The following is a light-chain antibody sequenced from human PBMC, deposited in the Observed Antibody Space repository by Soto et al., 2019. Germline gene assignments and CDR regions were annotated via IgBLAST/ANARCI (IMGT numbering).Light chain of an antibody. J-gene: IGKJ1*01. Sequence: EIVLTQSPGTLCLSPVVGSTLSFAASQSVSSSYLAWYQQKPGQAPRLLIYGAFNRATGIPDRFSGSGSGTDFTLTSSRLEPEDFAVYFCQQYAGSPRTFGQGTKV. CDR3: QQYAGSPRT. CDR2: GAF. V-gene: IGKV3-20*01. CDR1: QSVSSSY.